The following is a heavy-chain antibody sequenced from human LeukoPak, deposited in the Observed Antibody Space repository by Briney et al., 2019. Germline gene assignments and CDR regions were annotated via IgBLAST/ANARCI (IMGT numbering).Heavy chain of an antibody. Sequence: SQTLSLTCAASGGSISSGGYSWSWIRQPPGKGLEWIGYIYHSGSTYYNPSLKSRVTISVDRSKNQFSLKLSSVTAADTAVYYCARGADSSGYYPFDYWGQGTLVTVSS. CDR3: ARGADSSGYYPFDY. CDR2: IYHSGST. V-gene: IGHV4-30-2*01. CDR1: GGSISSGGYS. J-gene: IGHJ4*02. D-gene: IGHD3-22*01.